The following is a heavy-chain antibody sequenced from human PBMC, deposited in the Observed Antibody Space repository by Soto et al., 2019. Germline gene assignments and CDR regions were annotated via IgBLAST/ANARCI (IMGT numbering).Heavy chain of an antibody. CDR1: GFPFTTYY. J-gene: IGHJ4*02. CDR3: ARDWELGY. V-gene: IGHV1-46*01. Sequence: ASVKVSCKASGFPFTTYYMHWVRQAPGQGLEWMGVINPSGDAKTYAQNFQGRVTMTKDTSASTVYMELSSLRSEDTAVYYCARDWELGYWGQGTLVTVSS. CDR2: INPSGDAK. D-gene: IGHD3-10*01.